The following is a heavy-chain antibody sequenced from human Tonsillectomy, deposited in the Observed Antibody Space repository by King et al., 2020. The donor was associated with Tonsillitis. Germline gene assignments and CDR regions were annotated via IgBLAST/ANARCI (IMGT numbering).Heavy chain of an antibody. CDR3: ARRLKGYGGSYNWFDS. Sequence: QLQESGPGLVKPSETLSLTCTVSGDSISSSSYYWGWIRQPPGEGLEWIGNIYYSGSTYYTPSLKSRVIISVDTSKNQFSLTLSSVTAADTAVYYCARRLKGYGGSYNWFDSWGQGTLVTVSS. D-gene: IGHD4-23*01. CDR2: IYYSGST. V-gene: IGHV4-39*01. J-gene: IGHJ5*01. CDR1: GDSISSSSYY.